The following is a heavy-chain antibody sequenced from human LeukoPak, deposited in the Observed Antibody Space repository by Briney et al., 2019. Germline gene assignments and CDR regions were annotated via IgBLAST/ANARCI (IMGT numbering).Heavy chain of an antibody. D-gene: IGHD4-11*01. CDR2: MNPNSGNT. CDR3: ARVGYLQSGIYYCYYMDV. CDR1: GYTFTSYD. J-gene: IGHJ6*03. V-gene: IGHV1-8*03. Sequence: ASVKVSCKASGYTFTSYDINWVRQATGQGLEWMGWMNPNSGNTGYAQKFQGRVTITRNTSISTAYMELSSLRSEDTAVYYCARVGYLQSGIYYCYYMDVWGKGTTVTVSS.